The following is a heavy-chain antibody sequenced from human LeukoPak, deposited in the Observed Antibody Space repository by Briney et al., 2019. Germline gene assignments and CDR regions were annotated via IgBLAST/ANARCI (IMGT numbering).Heavy chain of an antibody. D-gene: IGHD6-19*01. V-gene: IGHV1-69*13. Sequence: SVKVSCKASGGTFSSYAISWVQQAPGQGLEWMGGIIPIFGTANYAQKFQGRVTITADESTSTAYMELSSLRSEDTAVYYCARGPNIAVAGPYWYFDLWGRGTLVTVSS. CDR3: ARGPNIAVAGPYWYFDL. CDR2: IIPIFGTA. J-gene: IGHJ2*01. CDR1: GGTFSSYA.